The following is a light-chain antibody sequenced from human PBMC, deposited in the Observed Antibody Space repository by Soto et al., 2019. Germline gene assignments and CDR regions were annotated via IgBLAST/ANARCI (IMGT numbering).Light chain of an antibody. J-gene: IGLJ1*01. V-gene: IGLV1-51*01. CDR3: GSWDSSLTDYV. CDR2: DDD. CDR1: SSNIGGNS. Sequence: QYVLRHPRSVCSAPGQMVTISCSGSSSNIGGNSVSWYQQLPGTAPKLLIYDDDKRPSGIPDRFSGSKSGTSATLGITGFQTGDEADYYCGSWDSSLTDYVFGTGTKVTVL.